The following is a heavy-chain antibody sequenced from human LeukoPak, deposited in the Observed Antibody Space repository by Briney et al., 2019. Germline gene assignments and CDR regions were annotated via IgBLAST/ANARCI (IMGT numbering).Heavy chain of an antibody. CDR1: GGSISSYY. CDR2: IYHSGST. Sequence: SETLSLTCTVSGGSISSYYWSWIRQPPGKELEWIGYIYHSGSTNYNPSLKSRVTISVDTSKNRFSLRLSSVTAADTAVYYCARGVPPYSNYPSDYWGQGMLVTVSS. D-gene: IGHD4-11*01. V-gene: IGHV4-59*01. CDR3: ARGVPPYSNYPSDY. J-gene: IGHJ4*02.